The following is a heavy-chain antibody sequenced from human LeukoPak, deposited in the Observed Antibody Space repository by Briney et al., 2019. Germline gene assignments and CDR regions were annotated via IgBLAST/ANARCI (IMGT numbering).Heavy chain of an antibody. D-gene: IGHD3-22*01. Sequence: ASVKVSCKASGYTFTSYDINWVRQATGQGLEWMGWMNPNSGNTGYAQKFQGRVTMTRNTSISTAYMELSSLRSEDTAVYYCARGHDLYYYDSSGLDYWGQGTLVTVSS. CDR2: MNPNSGNT. CDR3: ARGHDLYYYDSSGLDY. J-gene: IGHJ4*02. V-gene: IGHV1-8*01. CDR1: GYTFTSYD.